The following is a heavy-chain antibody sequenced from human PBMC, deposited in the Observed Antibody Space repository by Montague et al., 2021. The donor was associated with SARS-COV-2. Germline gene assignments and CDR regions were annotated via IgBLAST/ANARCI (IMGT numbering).Heavy chain of an antibody. D-gene: IGHD1-26*01. CDR1: GGSISSGSYY. J-gene: IGHJ6*02. CDR3: ARESGSPTYYYYYGMDV. Sequence: TLSLTCTVSGGSISSGSYYWSWIRQLAGKGLEWIGRIYTSGSTNYNPSLKSRVTISVDTSKNQFSLKLSSVTAADTAVYYCARESGSPTYYYYYGMDVWGQGTTVTVSS. CDR2: IYTSGST. V-gene: IGHV4-61*02.